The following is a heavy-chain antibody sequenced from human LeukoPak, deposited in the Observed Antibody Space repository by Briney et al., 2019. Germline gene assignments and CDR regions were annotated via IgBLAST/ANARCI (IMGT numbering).Heavy chain of an antibody. CDR1: GFTFSSYS. D-gene: IGHD4-11*01. J-gene: IGHJ4*02. Sequence: GGSLRLSCAASGFTFSSYSMNWVRQAPGKGLEWISYISGSGDVMYYADSVRGRFTISRDNAENSLYLQMNSLRDEYTAVFYCVRDHAYSFDCWGQGTLVTVSS. CDR3: VRDHAYSFDC. CDR2: ISGSGDVM. V-gene: IGHV3-48*02.